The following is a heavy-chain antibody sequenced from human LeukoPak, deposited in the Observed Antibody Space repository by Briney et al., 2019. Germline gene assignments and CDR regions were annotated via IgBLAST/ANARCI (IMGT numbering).Heavy chain of an antibody. CDR1: GFTFSDYY. CDR3: ARTRSGSGFDP. Sequence: GGSLRLSCAASGFTFSDYYMNWIRQAPGKGLEWISYISTTGSTIYYAESVKGRFTISRDNAKNSLYLQMNSLRAEDTAVYYCARTRSGSGFDPWGQGTLVTVSS. CDR2: ISTTGSTI. D-gene: IGHD3-22*01. J-gene: IGHJ5*02. V-gene: IGHV3-11*01.